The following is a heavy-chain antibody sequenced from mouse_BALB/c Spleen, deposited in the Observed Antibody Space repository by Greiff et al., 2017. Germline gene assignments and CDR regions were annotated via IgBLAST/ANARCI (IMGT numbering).Heavy chain of an antibody. J-gene: IGHJ4*01. D-gene: IGHD1-2*01. CDR2: INPYNDGT. V-gene: IGHV1-14*01. CDR3: ARRGRPQDYYAMDY. Sequence: EVKLMESGPELVKPGASVKMSCKASGYTFTSYVMHWVKQKPGQGLEWIGYINPYNDGTKYNEKFKGKATLTSDKSSSTAYMELSSLTSEDSAVYYCARRGRPQDYYAMDYWGQGTSVTVSS. CDR1: GYTFTSYV.